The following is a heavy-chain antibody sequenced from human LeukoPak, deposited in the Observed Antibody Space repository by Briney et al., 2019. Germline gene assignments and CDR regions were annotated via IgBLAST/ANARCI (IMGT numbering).Heavy chain of an antibody. V-gene: IGHV1-69*13. CDR3: AGDGYCSGGSCYQNWFDP. J-gene: IGHJ5*02. CDR2: IILIFGTA. CDR1: GGTFSSYA. Sequence: SVKVSCKASGGTFSSYAISWVRQAPGQGLEWMGGIILIFGTANYAQKFQGRVTITADESTSTAYMELSSLRSEDTAVYYCAGDGYCSGGSCYQNWFDPWGQGTLITVSS. D-gene: IGHD2-15*01.